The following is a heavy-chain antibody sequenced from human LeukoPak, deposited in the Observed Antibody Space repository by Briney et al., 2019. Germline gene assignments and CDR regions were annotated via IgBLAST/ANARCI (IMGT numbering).Heavy chain of an antibody. J-gene: IGHJ4*02. D-gene: IGHD3-22*01. CDR3: ARVPPHYYDIGRAFDY. V-gene: IGHV4-59*01. CDR1: GGSISSYY. Sequence: SETLSLACTVSGGSISSYYWSWIRQPPGKGLEWIGYIYYSGSTNYNPSLKSRVTISVDTSKNQFSLKLSSVTAADTAAYYCARVPPHYYDIGRAFDYWGQGTLVTVSS. CDR2: IYYSGST.